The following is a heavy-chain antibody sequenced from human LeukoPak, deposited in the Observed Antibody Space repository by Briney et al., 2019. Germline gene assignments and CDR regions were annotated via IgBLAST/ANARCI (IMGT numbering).Heavy chain of an antibody. CDR3: VKAPHFDFWTGYHNYFDP. CDR2: IRGSGTET. J-gene: IGHJ5*02. Sequence: PGGSLRLSCAASGFTFSTYAVAWVRQAPGKGLEWVSEIRGSGTETYYADSVKGRFIISRDNSKDTLFLQTDNVRVEDTATYYCVKAPHFDFWTGYHNYFDPWGQGTLVTVSS. D-gene: IGHD3/OR15-3a*01. V-gene: IGHV3-23*01. CDR1: GFTFSTYA.